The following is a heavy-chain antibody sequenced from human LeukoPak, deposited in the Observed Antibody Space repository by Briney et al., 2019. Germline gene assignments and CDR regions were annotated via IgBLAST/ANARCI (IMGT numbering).Heavy chain of an antibody. J-gene: IGHJ4*02. V-gene: IGHV4-59*01. CDR1: GGSLSSYY. D-gene: IGHD2-2*01. CDR2: IYYSGST. Sequence: SETLSLTCTVSGGSLSSYYWSWIRQPPGKGLEWIGYIYYSGSTNYNPSLKSRVTISVDTSKNQFSPKLSSVTAADTAVYYCARATRREIVPAANGGYYFDYWGQGTLVTVSS. CDR3: ARATRREIVPAANGGYYFDY.